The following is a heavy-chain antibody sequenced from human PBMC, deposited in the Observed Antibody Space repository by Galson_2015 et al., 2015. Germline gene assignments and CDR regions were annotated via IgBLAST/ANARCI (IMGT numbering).Heavy chain of an antibody. D-gene: IGHD3-10*01. CDR3: ARVPGGLWFGEDMPLFDY. J-gene: IGHJ4*02. CDR2: IKQDGSEK. V-gene: IGHV3-7*01. CDR1: GFTFGSYW. Sequence: SLRLSCAASGFTFGSYWMSWVRQAPGKGLEWVANIKQDGSEKYYVDSVKGRFTISRDNAKNSLYLQMNSLRAEDTAVYYCARVPGGLWFGEDMPLFDYWGQGTLVTVSS.